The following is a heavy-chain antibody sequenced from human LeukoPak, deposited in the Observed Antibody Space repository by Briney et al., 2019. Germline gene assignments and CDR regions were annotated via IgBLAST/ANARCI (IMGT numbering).Heavy chain of an antibody. CDR3: ASAYSSGYYSFDY. V-gene: IGHV3-74*01. J-gene: IGHJ4*02. CDR1: GFTFSGYW. D-gene: IGHD3-22*01. Sequence: GGSLRLSCAASGFTFSGYWMHWVRQAPGKGLVWVSRINSDGRSTSCADSVKGRFTISRDNAKNTLDLQMNSLRAEDMAVYYCASAYSSGYYSFDYWGQGTLVTVSS. CDR2: INSDGRST.